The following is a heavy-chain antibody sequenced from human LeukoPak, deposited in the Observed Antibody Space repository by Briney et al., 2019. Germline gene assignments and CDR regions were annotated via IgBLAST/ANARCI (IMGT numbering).Heavy chain of an antibody. CDR3: AREGDYGDIWDY. Sequence: KPSETLSLTCTVSGGSISGYYWSWIRQPPGKGLEWMGYIYYSGITNYNASLKSRVTISVDTSKNQFSLKLSSVTAADTAVYYCAREGDYGDIWDYWGQGTLVTVSS. J-gene: IGHJ4*02. CDR1: GGSISGYY. CDR2: IYYSGIT. D-gene: IGHD4-17*01. V-gene: IGHV4-59*01.